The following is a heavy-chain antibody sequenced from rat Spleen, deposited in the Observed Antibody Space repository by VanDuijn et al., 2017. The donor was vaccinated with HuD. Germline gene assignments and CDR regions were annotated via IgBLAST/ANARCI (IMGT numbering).Heavy chain of an antibody. J-gene: IGHJ2*01. D-gene: IGHD5-1*01. CDR1: GFSLTSYN. V-gene: IGHV2-41*01. CDR2: IWNTGGT. Sequence: QVQLKESGPGLVQPSQTLSLTCPVAGFSLTSYNVHWVRPPPGKGLEWMGVIWNTGGTRYNSALKSRLSISKDTSKSQVFLKMNSLQTEDTATYYCARELGAGDYWGQGVMVTVSS. CDR3: ARELGAGDY.